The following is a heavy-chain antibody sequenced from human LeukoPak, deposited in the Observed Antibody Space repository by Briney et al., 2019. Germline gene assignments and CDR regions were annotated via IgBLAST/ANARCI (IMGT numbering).Heavy chain of an antibody. CDR3: ASRGGVRGVMAYYFEY. Sequence: GESLKISCKGSGYTFTNYWIAWVRQMPGKGLEWMGIIYPGDSDTRYSPSFQGQVTISADKSSSTAYLQWSSLKASDTAIYYCASRGGVRGVMAYYFEYWGQGTLVTVSS. V-gene: IGHV5-51*01. CDR1: GYTFTNYW. J-gene: IGHJ4*02. CDR2: IYPGDSDT. D-gene: IGHD3-10*01.